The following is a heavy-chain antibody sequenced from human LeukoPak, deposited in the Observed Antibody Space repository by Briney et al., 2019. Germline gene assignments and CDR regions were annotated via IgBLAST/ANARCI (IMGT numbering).Heavy chain of an antibody. CDR2: IYYSGST. Sequence: ASETLSLTCTVSGGSISSSSYYWGWIRQPPGKGLEWIGSIYYSGSTYYSPSLQSRVTISVDTSKNQFSLKLSSVTAADTAVYFCASNGNLGYYFDFWGQGTLVTVSS. CDR1: GGSISSSSYY. J-gene: IGHJ4*02. D-gene: IGHD2-8*01. V-gene: IGHV4-39*01. CDR3: ASNGNLGYYFDF.